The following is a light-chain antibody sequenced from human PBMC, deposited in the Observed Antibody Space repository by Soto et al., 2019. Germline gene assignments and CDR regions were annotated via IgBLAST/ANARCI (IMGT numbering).Light chain of an antibody. J-gene: IGKJ5*01. V-gene: IGKV3-11*01. CDR3: QQRSNWIT. CDR2: DTS. Sequence: EIVLTQSQATLSLSPGERATLSCRASQSVSSYLAWYQQKPGQAPRLPIYDTSYRATGIPARFSGSGSGTDFTLTISSLEPEDFAVYYCQQRSNWITFGQGTRL. CDR1: QSVSSY.